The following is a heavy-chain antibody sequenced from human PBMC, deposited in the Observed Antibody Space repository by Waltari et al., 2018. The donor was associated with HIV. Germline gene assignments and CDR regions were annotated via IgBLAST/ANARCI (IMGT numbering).Heavy chain of an antibody. CDR2: MNPNTGDT. CDR3: ARVRRPSGSYYLSY. V-gene: IGHV1-8*02. D-gene: IGHD1-26*01. CDR1: GYTFPSSH. J-gene: IGHJ4*02. Sequence: QVQLVQSGAEVKKPGASGKVSCQASGYTFPSSHFYWVRQAPGEGLEWMGWMNPNTGDTAYARKFQGRVTMTRNTSMSTAYMELSSLRSEDTAVYYCARVRRPSGSYYLSYWGQGTVVTVSS.